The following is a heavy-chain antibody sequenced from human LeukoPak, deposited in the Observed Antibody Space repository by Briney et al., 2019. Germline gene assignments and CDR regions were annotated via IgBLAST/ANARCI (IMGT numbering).Heavy chain of an antibody. J-gene: IGHJ4*02. CDR3: ASNDFWSGSGPYYFDY. Sequence: ASVKVSCKASGYTFTSYGISWVRQAPGQGLEWVGWISAYNGNTNYAQKLQGRVTMTTDTSTNTAYMELRSLRSDDTAVYYCASNDFWSGSGPYYFDYWGQGTLVTVSS. CDR2: ISAYNGNT. V-gene: IGHV1-18*01. D-gene: IGHD3-3*01. CDR1: GYTFTSYG.